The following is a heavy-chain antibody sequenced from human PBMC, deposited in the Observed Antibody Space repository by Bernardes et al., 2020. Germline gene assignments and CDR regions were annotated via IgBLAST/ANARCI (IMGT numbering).Heavy chain of an antibody. CDR1: GFSLSTSGVG. Sequence: SGPTLVQPTQTLTLTCTFSGFSLSTSGVGVGWIRQPPGKALEWLALIYWDDDKRYSPSLKSRLTITKDTSKNQVVLTMTNMDPVDTATYYCAHRELGLLYNGMDVWGQGTTVTVSS. V-gene: IGHV2-5*02. CDR3: AHRELGLLYNGMDV. D-gene: IGHD2-15*01. CDR2: IYWDDDK. J-gene: IGHJ6*02.